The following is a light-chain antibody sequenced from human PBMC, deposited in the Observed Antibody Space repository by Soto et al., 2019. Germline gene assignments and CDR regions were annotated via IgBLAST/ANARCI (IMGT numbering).Light chain of an antibody. CDR1: QSLLQSDGKTY. Sequence: DIVMTQTPLSLSVTPGQPASLSCKSSQSLLQSDGKTYLFWLLQKPGQPPKLLIYEVSKRFSGVPDRFSGSGSGTEFTLKISRVEAEDVGVYYCMQTIQLPITFGQGTRLEIK. CDR2: EVS. V-gene: IGKV2D-29*01. CDR3: MQTIQLPIT. J-gene: IGKJ5*01.